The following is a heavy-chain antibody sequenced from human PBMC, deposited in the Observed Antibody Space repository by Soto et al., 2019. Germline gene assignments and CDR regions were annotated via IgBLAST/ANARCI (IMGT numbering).Heavy chain of an antibody. J-gene: IGHJ6*02. V-gene: IGHV5-51*01. CDR1: GYSFTSYW. D-gene: IGHD6-13*01. CDR3: AKTSAAGKYYYDMDV. Sequence: EVQLVQSGAEVKKPGESLKISCKGSGYSFTSYWIGWVRQMPGKGLEWMGIIYPGDCDTRYSPSFQGQVAIAAHKSINTASLQSSRLNTSDTAKYYCAKTSAAGKYYYDMDVWGQGNTVTVSS. CDR2: IYPGDCDT.